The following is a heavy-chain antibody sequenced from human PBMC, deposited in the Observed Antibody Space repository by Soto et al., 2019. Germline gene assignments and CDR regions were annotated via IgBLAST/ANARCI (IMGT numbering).Heavy chain of an antibody. CDR2: ISWDGGST. J-gene: IGHJ6*02. CDR3: AKDIRLNGDRNYYYGMDV. D-gene: IGHD7-27*01. CDR1: GFTFDDYT. V-gene: IGHV3-43*01. Sequence: PGGSLRLSCAASGFTFDDYTMHWVRQAPGKGLEWVSLISWDGGSTYYADSVKGRFTISRDNSKNSLYLQMNSLRTEDTALYYCAKDIRLNGDRNYYYGMDVWGQGTTVTVS.